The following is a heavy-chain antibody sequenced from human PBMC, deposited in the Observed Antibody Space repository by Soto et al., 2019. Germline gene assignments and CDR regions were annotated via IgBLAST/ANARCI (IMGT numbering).Heavy chain of an antibody. V-gene: IGHV3-30*18. J-gene: IGHJ2*01. CDR2: ISYDGSNK. CDR3: AKGSSSWYSGWYFDL. Sequence: QVQLVESGGGVVQPGRSLRLSCAASGFTFSSYGMHWVRQAPGKGLEWVAVISYDGSNKYYADSVKGRFTISRDNSKNTLYLQMNSLRAEDPAVYYCAKGSSSWYSGWYFDLWGRGTLVTVSS. D-gene: IGHD6-13*01. CDR1: GFTFSSYG.